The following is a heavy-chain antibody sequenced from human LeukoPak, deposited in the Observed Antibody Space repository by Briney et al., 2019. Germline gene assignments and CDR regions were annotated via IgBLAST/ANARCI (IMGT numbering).Heavy chain of an antibody. CDR1: VGSISTYH. V-gene: IGHV4-59*01. CDR3: ARERWNFPDC. D-gene: IGHD1-7*01. J-gene: IGHJ4*02. CDR2: IYYSGST. Sequence: PPETLSLTRTVSVGSISTYHWSCIPQPPEKGLEWSGYIYYSGSTNYNPSLTSRVTISVDTSKNQFSLKLNSVTAADTAVYYCARERWNFPDCWGQGTLVTVSS.